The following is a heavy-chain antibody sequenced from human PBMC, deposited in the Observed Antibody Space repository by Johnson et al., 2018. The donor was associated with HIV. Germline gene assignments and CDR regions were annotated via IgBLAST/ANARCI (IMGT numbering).Heavy chain of an antibody. CDR2: IKSTTDGGTT. CDR3: ARDQQLVPTGGAFDI. D-gene: IGHD6-13*01. Sequence: EVQLVESGGGLVKPGGSLRLSCAASGFTFSNAWMIWVRQAPGKGLVWVGRIKSTTDGGTTDYAAPVKGRFTISRDDSKNTLYLQMNSLKTEDTAVYYCARDQQLVPTGGAFDIWGQGTMVTVSS. CDR1: GFTFSNAW. V-gene: IGHV3-15*01. J-gene: IGHJ3*02.